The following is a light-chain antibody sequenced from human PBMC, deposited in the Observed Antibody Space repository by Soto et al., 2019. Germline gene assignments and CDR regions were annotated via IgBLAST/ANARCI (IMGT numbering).Light chain of an antibody. V-gene: IGLV2-14*01. Sequence: QSALTQPASVSGSPGQSITISCTGSSSDVGGSDYVSWFQQHPGKAPKLMIYDVNNRPSGVSYRFSGSKSGNTASMTISGLQAEDEADYYCSSYTSSSTLVFGGGTQLTVL. J-gene: IGLJ2*01. CDR3: SSYTSSSTLV. CDR1: SSDVGGSDY. CDR2: DVN.